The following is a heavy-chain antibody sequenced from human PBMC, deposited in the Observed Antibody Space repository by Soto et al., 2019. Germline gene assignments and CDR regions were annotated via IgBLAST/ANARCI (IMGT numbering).Heavy chain of an antibody. CDR2: IIPIFGTA. CDR3: AKDRVQMVDGMDV. V-gene: IGHV1-69*13. Sequence: SVKVSCKASGGTFSSYAISWVRQAPGQGLEWMGGIIPIFGTANYAQKFQGRVTITADESTTTAYMELNSLRAEDTAVYYCAKDRVQMVDGMDVWGQGTTVTVSS. D-gene: IGHD2-15*01. J-gene: IGHJ6*02. CDR1: GGTFSSYA.